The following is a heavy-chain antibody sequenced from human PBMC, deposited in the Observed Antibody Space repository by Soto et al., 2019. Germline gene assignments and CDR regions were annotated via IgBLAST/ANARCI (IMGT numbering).Heavy chain of an antibody. CDR1: GFTFSSYS. CDR3: ARDSCHTYYDILTGNHAFDI. Sequence: GGSLRLSCAASGFTFSSYSMNWVRQAPGKGLEWVSSISSSSSYIYYADSVKGRFTISRDNAKNSLYLQMNSLRAEDTAVYYCARDSCHTYYDILTGNHAFDIWGQGTMVTVSS. J-gene: IGHJ3*02. V-gene: IGHV3-21*01. CDR2: ISSSSSYI. D-gene: IGHD3-9*01.